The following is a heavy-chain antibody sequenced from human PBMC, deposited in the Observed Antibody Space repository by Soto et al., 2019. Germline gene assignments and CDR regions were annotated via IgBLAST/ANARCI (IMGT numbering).Heavy chain of an antibody. CDR2: ISAYNGNT. V-gene: IGHV1-18*01. CDR3: ARDPDYSNYDISGLDY. J-gene: IGHJ4*02. CDR1: GYTFTSYG. D-gene: IGHD4-4*01. Sequence: ASVKVSCKASGYTFTSYGISWVRQAPGQGLEWMGWISAYNGNTNYAQKLQGRVTMTTDTSTSTAHMELRSLRSDDTAVYYCARDPDYSNYDISGLDYWGQGXLVTVYS.